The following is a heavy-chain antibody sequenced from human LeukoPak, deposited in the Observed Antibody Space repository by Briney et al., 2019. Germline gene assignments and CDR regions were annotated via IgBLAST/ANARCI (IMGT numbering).Heavy chain of an antibody. Sequence: GASVKVSCKASGYTFTTYGISWVRQAPGQGLEWMGWISAYNGNTNYAQKFQGRVTMTRDTSTSTVYMELSSLRSEDTAVYYCALGGWELFDYWGQGTLVTVSS. CDR1: GYTFTTYG. J-gene: IGHJ4*02. D-gene: IGHD1-26*01. CDR3: ALGGWELFDY. V-gene: IGHV1-18*01. CDR2: ISAYNGNT.